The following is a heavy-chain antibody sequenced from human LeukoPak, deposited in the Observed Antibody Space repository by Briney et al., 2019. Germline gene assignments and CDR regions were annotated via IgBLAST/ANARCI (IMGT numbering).Heavy chain of an antibody. D-gene: IGHD3-10*01. Sequence: PGGSLRLSCAASGFTFSSYAMSWVRQAPGKGLEWVSSISSSSSYIYYADSVKGRFTISRDNAKNSLYLQMNSLRAEDTAVYYCARDGDGMVRGAIDYWGQGTLVTVSS. V-gene: IGHV3-21*01. CDR3: ARDGDGMVRGAIDY. J-gene: IGHJ4*02. CDR1: GFTFSSYA. CDR2: ISSSSSYI.